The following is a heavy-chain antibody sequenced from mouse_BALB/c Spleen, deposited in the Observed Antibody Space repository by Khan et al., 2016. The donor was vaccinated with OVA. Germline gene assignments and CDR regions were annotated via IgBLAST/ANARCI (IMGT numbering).Heavy chain of an antibody. CDR2: ISSGGTYT. CDR3: ARGKSTVVATPYSALDY. CDR1: GFTFTSYA. V-gene: IGHV5-9-3*01. J-gene: IGHJ4*01. Sequence: EVELVESGGDLVKPGGSLKLSCAASGFTFTSYAMSWVRQTPEKRLEWVATISSGGTYTFYPDSVKGRFTISRDNAKNTLYLQMSSLRSEDTAMYFFARGKSTVVATPYSALDYWGQGTSVTVSS. D-gene: IGHD1-1*01.